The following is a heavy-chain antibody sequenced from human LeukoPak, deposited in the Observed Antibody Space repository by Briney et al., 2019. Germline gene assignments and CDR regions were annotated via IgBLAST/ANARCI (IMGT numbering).Heavy chain of an antibody. CDR2: VSDSGGAT. J-gene: IGHJ5*02. Sequence: PGGSLRLSCAASGFTFSSYEMNWVRQAPGKGLEWVSGVSDSGGATYYADSVQGRFTISRDNSKNTLYLQMNSLRAEDTAAYFCAQNQWEFLAWGQGTLVTVSS. CDR1: GFTFSSYE. V-gene: IGHV3-23*01. CDR3: AQNQWEFLA. D-gene: IGHD1-26*01.